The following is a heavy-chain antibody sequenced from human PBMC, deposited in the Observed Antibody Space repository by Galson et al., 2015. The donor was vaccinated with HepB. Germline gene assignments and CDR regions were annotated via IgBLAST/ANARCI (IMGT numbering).Heavy chain of an antibody. V-gene: IGHV7-4-1*02. D-gene: IGHD3-10*01. Sequence: SVKVSCKASGYIFTNYDMNWVRQAPGQGLEWMGWINTNTGNPTYAQGFTGRFVFSLDTSVSTAYLQISSLKAEDTAVYYCARSPYYRSGIYYNAWFDPWGQGTLVTVSS. J-gene: IGHJ5*02. CDR2: INTNTGNP. CDR3: ARSPYYRSGIYYNAWFDP. CDR1: GYIFTNYD.